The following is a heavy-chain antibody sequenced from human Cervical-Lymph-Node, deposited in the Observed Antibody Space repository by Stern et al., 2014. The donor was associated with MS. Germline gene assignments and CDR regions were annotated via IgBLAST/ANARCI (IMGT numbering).Heavy chain of an antibody. Sequence: VQLVQSGAEVKKPGASVKVSCKASGYTFTSYGISWVRQAPGQGLEWMGWIRAYNGNTNYAQKLQGRVTMTTDTSTSTAYMELRSLRSDDTAVYYCARDPGYCSSTSCAREDYWGQGTLVTVSS. CDR2: IRAYNGNT. CDR3: ARDPGYCSSTSCAREDY. J-gene: IGHJ4*02. V-gene: IGHV1-18*01. D-gene: IGHD2-2*01. CDR1: GYTFTSYG.